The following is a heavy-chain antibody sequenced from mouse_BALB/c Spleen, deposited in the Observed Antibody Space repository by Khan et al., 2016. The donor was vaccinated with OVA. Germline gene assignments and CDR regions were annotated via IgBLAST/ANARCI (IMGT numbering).Heavy chain of an antibody. CDR3: ARRNYFGYTFAY. D-gene: IGHD1-2*01. CDR2: ISPGSGDT. V-gene: IGHV1-77*01. CDR1: GYTFTDFY. J-gene: IGHJ3*01. Sequence: QVQLQQSGTELARPGASVNLSCKASGYTFTDFYINWVKQRSGQGLEWIGEISPGSGDTYYNEKFKGKATLTADKSYSTAYMQLSSLTSEASAVYFCARRNYFGYTFAYWGQGTLVTGSA.